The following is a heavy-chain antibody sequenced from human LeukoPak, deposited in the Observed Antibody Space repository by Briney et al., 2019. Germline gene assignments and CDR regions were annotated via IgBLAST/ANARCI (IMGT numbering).Heavy chain of an antibody. CDR3: ARHWDY. CDR1: GGSISSSSYY. Sequence: PSETLSLTCSVSGGSISSSSYYWGWIRQPPAKGLEWIGSIRYGGSTDYNPSLKSRVTISVDTSKNQLSLKLSSVTAADTAVFYCARHWDYWGQGTLVTVSS. V-gene: IGHV4-39*01. CDR2: IRYGGST. J-gene: IGHJ4*02.